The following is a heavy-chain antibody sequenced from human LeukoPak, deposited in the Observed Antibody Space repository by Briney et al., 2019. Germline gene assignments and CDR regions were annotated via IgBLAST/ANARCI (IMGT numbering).Heavy chain of an antibody. D-gene: IGHD1-26*01. V-gene: IGHV3-53*01. CDR1: GFTVSSNY. J-gene: IGHJ3*02. CDR3: AREGGIVGVGATRDAFDI. Sequence: GGSLRLSCAASGFTVSSNYMSWVRQAPGKGLEWVSVIYSGGSTYYADSVKGRFTISRDNSKNTLYLQMNSLRAEDTAVYYCAREGGIVGVGATRDAFDIWGQGTMVTVSS. CDR2: IYSGGST.